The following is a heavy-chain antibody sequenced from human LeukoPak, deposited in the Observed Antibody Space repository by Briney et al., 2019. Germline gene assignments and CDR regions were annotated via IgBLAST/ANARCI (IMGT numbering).Heavy chain of an antibody. V-gene: IGHV1-18*01. CDR1: GGTFSSYA. D-gene: IGHD3-10*01. CDR3: ARDYGSGSPNWFDP. Sequence: ASVKVSCKASGGTFSSYAISWVRQAPGQGLEWMGWISAYNGNTNYAQKLQGRVTMTTDTSTSTAYMELRSLRSDDTAVYYCARDYGSGSPNWFDPWGQGTLVTVSS. J-gene: IGHJ5*02. CDR2: ISAYNGNT.